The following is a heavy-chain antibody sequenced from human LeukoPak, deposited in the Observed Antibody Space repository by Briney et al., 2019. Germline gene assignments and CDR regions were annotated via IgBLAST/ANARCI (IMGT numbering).Heavy chain of an antibody. J-gene: IGHJ4*02. CDR3: ARSDYGSGSEFDY. CDR2: ISAYNGNT. V-gene: IGHV1-18*01. Sequence: EASVKVSRKASGYTFTSYGISWVRQAPGQGLEWMGWISAYNGNTNYAQKLQGRVTMTTDTSTSTVYMELSSLRSEDTAVYYCARSDYGSGSEFDYWGQGTLVTVSS. CDR1: GYTFTSYG. D-gene: IGHD3-10*01.